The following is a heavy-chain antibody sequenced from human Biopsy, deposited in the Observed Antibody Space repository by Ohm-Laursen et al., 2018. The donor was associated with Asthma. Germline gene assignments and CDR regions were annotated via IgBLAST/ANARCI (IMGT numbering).Heavy chain of an antibody. CDR3: ARTFHFWSPYHAEHYQL. CDR2: IKHDGTEK. CDR1: GFTYGDYW. Sequence: SLRHSCSASGFTYGDYWMSWVRQIPRKGMEWVANIKHDGTEKNHVDSLKGRFTISRDNAKNSLYLQMNSLRAEDTAVYYCARTFHFWSPYHAEHYQLWGQGTLVTVSS. V-gene: IGHV3-7*01. D-gene: IGHD3-3*02. J-gene: IGHJ1*01.